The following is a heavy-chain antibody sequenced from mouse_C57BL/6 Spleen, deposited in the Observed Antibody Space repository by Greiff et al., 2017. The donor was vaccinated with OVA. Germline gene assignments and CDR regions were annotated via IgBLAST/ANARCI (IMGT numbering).Heavy chain of an antibody. V-gene: IGHV1-59*01. Sequence: QVQLKQPGAELVRPGTSVKLSCKASGYTFTSYWMHWVKQRPGQGLEWIGVIDPSDSYTNYNQKFKGKATLTVDTSSSTAYMQLSSLTSEDSAVYYCARNPYYGFDYWGKGTTLTVSS. D-gene: IGHD2-10*01. J-gene: IGHJ2*01. CDR3: ARNPYYGFDY. CDR2: IDPSDSYT. CDR1: GYTFTSYW.